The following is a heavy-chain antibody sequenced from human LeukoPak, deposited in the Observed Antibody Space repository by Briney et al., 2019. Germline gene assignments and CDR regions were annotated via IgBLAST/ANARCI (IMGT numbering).Heavy chain of an antibody. Sequence: GGSLRLSCEASGFIFNNYWMSWVRQTPGEGLEWVANIKEDGSEQYYVDSVKGRFTITRDNAKNLLYLQVNSLRAEDTAVYYCARDVSNSGWYEGTFDVWGQGTMATVSS. CDR1: GFIFNNYW. CDR2: IKEDGSEQ. CDR3: ARDVSNSGWYEGTFDV. J-gene: IGHJ3*01. D-gene: IGHD6-19*01. V-gene: IGHV3-7*03.